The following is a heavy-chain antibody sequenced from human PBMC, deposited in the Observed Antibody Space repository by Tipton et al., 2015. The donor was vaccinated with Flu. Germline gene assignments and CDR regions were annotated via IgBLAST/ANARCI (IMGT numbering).Heavy chain of an antibody. Sequence: TLSLTCTVSGGSISSSTYYWGWIRQSPGKGLEWIGSIFYSGDTYYNPSPKSRVTISVDTSKNQFSLRLTSVTAADTAVFYCARLGFSGSYFDYWGQGTLVTVSS. D-gene: IGHD1-26*01. CDR1: GGSISSSTYY. CDR3: ARLGFSGSYFDY. J-gene: IGHJ4*02. V-gene: IGHV4-39*01. CDR2: IFYSGDT.